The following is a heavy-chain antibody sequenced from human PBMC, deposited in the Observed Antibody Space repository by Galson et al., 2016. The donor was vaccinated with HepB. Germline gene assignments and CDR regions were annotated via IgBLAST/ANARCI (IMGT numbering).Heavy chain of an antibody. D-gene: IGHD2-2*01. V-gene: IGHV1-18*04. CDR1: GYTFTSYG. Sequence: SVKVSCKASGYTFTSYGISWVRQAPGRGLEWMGWISTHNGNTNYAPHLQGRVTMTTDTSASTVYMELRSLRSDDTAVYFCANLGHCMGRSCYGAGHFYIMDVWGPGTTVTVAS. CDR3: ANLGHCMGRSCYGAGHFYIMDV. J-gene: IGHJ6*02. CDR2: ISTHNGNT.